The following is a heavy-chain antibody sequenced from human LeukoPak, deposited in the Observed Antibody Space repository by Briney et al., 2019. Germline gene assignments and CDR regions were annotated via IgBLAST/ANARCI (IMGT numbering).Heavy chain of an antibody. V-gene: IGHV3-30*02. J-gene: IGHJ4*01. D-gene: IGHD3-9*01. CDR3: AKDDPNSAIFTSYYPIAY. CDR1: GFTFIRNG. Sequence: GGSLRLSCVPSGFTFIRNGMPGVRQAPPKGLEWVAFLRYDRSNKYYANSLMGRFTISRDNSKDTLYLQMNSLRTQHTAAYYFAKDDPNSAIFTSYYPIAYWRQSPPVTVSS. CDR2: LRYDRSNK.